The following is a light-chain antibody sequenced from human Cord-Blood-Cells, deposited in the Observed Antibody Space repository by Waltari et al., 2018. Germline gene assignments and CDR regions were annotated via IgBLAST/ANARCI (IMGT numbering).Light chain of an antibody. J-gene: IGLJ3*02. V-gene: IGLV2-14*01. Sequence: QSALTQPASVSGSPGQSITISCTGTSSDVGGYNYVSWYHKHPGKAPKLLIYDVSNRPSGVCNRLSASKSGNTASLTISGLQAEDEADYYCSSYTSSSTLVFGGGTKLTVL. CDR2: DVS. CDR1: SSDVGGYNY. CDR3: SSYTSSSTLV.